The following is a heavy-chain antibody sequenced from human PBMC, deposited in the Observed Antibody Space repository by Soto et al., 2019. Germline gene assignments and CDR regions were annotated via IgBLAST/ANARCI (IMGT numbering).Heavy chain of an antibody. D-gene: IGHD7-27*01. CDR2: MSPKSGKT. CDR1: GYSFSNYD. V-gene: IGHV1-8*01. Sequence: QVQLVQSGAEVREPGASVKVSCKASGYSFSNYDIHWVRQATRQGLEWMGWMSPKSGKTGYAQKFQGRVTMTRNPSISTVYMELSSLRSEDTAVYYCTRTPPYWGEFDSWGQGTLVTVSS. CDR3: TRTPPYWGEFDS. J-gene: IGHJ4*02.